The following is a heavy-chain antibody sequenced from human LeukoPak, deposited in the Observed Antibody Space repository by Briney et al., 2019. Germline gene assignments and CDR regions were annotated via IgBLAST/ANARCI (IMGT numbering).Heavy chain of an antibody. Sequence: SETLFLTCAVYGGSFSGYFWSWIRQSPGKGLEWIGEINHSGRTTYNPSLKSRVTISVDTSKNQFSLNLRSVTAADAAVYYCARVPIKTFGAFSVPYYMDVWGKGTTVTVSS. D-gene: IGHD3-3*01. J-gene: IGHJ6*03. CDR3: ARVPIKTFGAFSVPYYMDV. CDR1: GGSFSGYF. V-gene: IGHV4-34*01. CDR2: INHSGRT.